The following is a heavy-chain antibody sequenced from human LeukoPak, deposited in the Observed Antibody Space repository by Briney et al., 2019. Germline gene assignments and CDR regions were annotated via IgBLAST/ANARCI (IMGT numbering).Heavy chain of an antibody. CDR1: GFTFSSYA. D-gene: IGHD4-17*01. Sequence: GSLRLPCSASGFTFSSYAMSWVRQAPGKGLEWVSAISGSGGSTYYADSVKGRFTISRDNPKNTLYLQMNSLRAEDTAVYYCAKGRKRTTVTTFDYWGQGTLVTVSS. V-gene: IGHV3-23*01. CDR3: AKGRKRTTVTTFDY. CDR2: ISGSGGST. J-gene: IGHJ4*02.